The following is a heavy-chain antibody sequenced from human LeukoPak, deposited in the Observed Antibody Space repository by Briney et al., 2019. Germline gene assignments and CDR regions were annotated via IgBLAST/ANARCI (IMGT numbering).Heavy chain of an antibody. Sequence: PSETPSLTCTVSGGSISNYCWSWIRQSAGRGLEWIGRIYTSGSTNYNPSLKSRVTISVDTSKNQFSLKLSSVTAADTAVYYCARDRQLWGLDYWGQGTLVTVSS. CDR2: IYTSGST. CDR1: GGSISNYC. V-gene: IGHV4-4*07. D-gene: IGHD5-18*01. J-gene: IGHJ4*02. CDR3: ARDRQLWGLDY.